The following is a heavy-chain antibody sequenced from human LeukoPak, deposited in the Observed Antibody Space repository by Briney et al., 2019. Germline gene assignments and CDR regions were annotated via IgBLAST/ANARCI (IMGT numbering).Heavy chain of an antibody. CDR3: ARQITFGGVIAPDAFDI. Sequence: SQTLSLTCAVSGGSISSGGYSWSWIRQPPGKGLEWIGYIYHSGSTYYNPSLKSRVTISVDRSKNQFSLKLSSVTAADTAVYYCARQITFGGVIAPDAFDIWGQGTMVTASS. CDR2: IYHSGST. CDR1: GGSISSGGYS. V-gene: IGHV4-30-2*01. D-gene: IGHD3-16*02. J-gene: IGHJ3*02.